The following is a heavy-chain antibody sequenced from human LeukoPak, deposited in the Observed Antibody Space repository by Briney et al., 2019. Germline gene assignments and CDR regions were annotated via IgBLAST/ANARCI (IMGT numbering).Heavy chain of an antibody. V-gene: IGHV1-46*01. D-gene: IGHD2-15*01. CDR3: ARDTYCSGGSCYSGYFDY. J-gene: IGHJ4*02. Sequence: APVKVSCKASGYTFTSYYMHWVRQAPGQGLEWMGIINPSGGSTSYAQKFQGRVTMTRDTSTSTVYMELSSLRSEDTAVYYCARDTYCSGGSCYSGYFDYWGQGTLVTVSS. CDR2: INPSGGST. CDR1: GYTFTSYY.